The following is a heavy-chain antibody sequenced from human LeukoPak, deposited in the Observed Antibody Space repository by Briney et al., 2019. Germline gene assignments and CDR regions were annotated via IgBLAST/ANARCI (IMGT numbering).Heavy chain of an antibody. J-gene: IGHJ5*02. CDR3: ARKKRKGGGWFGP. CDR1: GGTFSSYA. Sequence: ASVKVSCKASGGTFSSYAISWVRQAPGQGLEWMGRINPNSGGTNYAQKFQGRVTMTRDTSISTAYMELSRLRSDDTAVYYCARKKRKGGGWFGPWGQGTLVTVSS. D-gene: IGHD3-16*01. V-gene: IGHV1-2*06. CDR2: INPNSGGT.